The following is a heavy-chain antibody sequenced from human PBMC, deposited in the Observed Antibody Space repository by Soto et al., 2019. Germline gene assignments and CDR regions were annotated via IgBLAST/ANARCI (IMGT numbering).Heavy chain of an antibody. V-gene: IGHV3-9*01. CDR3: AKDIRVASSSSPYYFDY. D-gene: IGHD6-6*01. CDR2: ISWNSGSI. CDR1: GFTFDDYA. J-gene: IGHJ4*02. Sequence: GGSLRLSCAASGFTFDDYAMHWVRQAPGKGLEWVSGISWNSGSIGYADSVKGRFTISRDNAKNSLYLQMNSLRAEDTALYYCAKDIRVASSSSPYYFDYWGQGTLVTVSS.